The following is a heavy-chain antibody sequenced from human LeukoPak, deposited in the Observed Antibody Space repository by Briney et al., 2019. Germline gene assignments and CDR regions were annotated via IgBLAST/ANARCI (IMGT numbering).Heavy chain of an antibody. J-gene: IGHJ4*02. D-gene: IGHD4-11*01. CDR1: GFIFSSYA. CDR2: VGGGGVT. Sequence: PGGSLRLSCAASGFIFSSYALSWVRRAPGKGLEWVSTVGGGGVTYYADSVKGRFTSSGDISKNTVYLQMNSLRADDTAVYYCAKDASNSWFAYWGQGTLVTVSS. V-gene: IGHV3-23*01. CDR3: AKDASNSWFAY.